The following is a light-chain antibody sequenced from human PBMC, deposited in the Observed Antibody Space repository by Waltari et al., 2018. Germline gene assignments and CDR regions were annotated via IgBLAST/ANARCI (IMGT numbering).Light chain of an antibody. CDR3: QQYGFAPRT. J-gene: IGKJ1*01. V-gene: IGKV3-20*01. CDR1: QSVSSSY. CDR2: AAS. Sequence: EIVLTQSPGTLSLSPGERATLSCRASQSVSSSYLAWYQQKPGQAPRLLIYAASRRATGIPDRVSGSGSGTDFSRTISTLEPEDFAIYYCQQYGFAPRTCGQGTKVEIK.